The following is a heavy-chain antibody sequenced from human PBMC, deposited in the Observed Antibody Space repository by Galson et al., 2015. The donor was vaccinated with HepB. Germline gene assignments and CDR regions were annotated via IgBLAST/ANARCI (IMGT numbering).Heavy chain of an antibody. Sequence: SLRLSCAASGFTFSSYAMHWVRQAPGKGLEWVAVISYDGSNKYYADSVKGRFTISRDNSKNTLYLQMNSLRAEDTAVYYCARVAVVGATLVGGDYYYYGMDVWGQGTTVTVSS. D-gene: IGHD1-26*01. CDR3: ARVAVVGATLVGGDYYYYGMDV. CDR1: GFTFSSYA. V-gene: IGHV3-30*04. J-gene: IGHJ6*02. CDR2: ISYDGSNK.